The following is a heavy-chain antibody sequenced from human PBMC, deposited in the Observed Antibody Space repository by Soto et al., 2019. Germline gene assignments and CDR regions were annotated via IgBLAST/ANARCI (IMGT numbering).Heavy chain of an antibody. CDR3: ARVAGATMPRYWYFDL. V-gene: IGHV1-3*01. Sequence: GASVKVSCKASGYTFTSYAMHWVRQAPGQRLEWMGWINAGNGNTKYSQKFQGRVTITRDTSASTAYMELSSLRSEDTAVYYCARVAGATMPRYWYFDLWGRGTLVTVSS. D-gene: IGHD1-26*01. CDR1: GYTFTSYA. CDR2: INAGNGNT. J-gene: IGHJ2*01.